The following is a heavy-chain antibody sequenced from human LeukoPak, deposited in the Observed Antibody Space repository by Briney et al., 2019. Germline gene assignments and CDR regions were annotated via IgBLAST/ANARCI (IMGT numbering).Heavy chain of an antibody. Sequence: GGSLRLSCAASGFPFHDHDMYWVRQTPGKGLEWVALISHGGGKEHYAESVKGRFTISRDNSRNTVYLQMSSLRSDDMAIYYCAKTLDGFWPQFDFWGQGTLLTVSS. V-gene: IGHV3-30*18. CDR1: GFPFHDHD. D-gene: IGHD5-24*01. CDR3: AKTLDGFWPQFDF. J-gene: IGHJ4*02. CDR2: ISHGGGKE.